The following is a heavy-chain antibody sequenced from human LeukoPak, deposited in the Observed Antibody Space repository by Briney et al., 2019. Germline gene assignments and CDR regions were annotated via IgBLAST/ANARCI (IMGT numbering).Heavy chain of an antibody. V-gene: IGHV1-69*13. D-gene: IGHD1-26*01. CDR1: GGTFSSYA. J-gene: IGHJ3*02. CDR2: IIPIFGTA. CDR3: ARVPELLFAFDI. Sequence: GASVKVSCKASGGTFSSYAISWVRQAPGQGLEWMGGIIPIFGTANYAQKFQGRVTITADESTSTAYMELSSLRSEDTAVYYCARVPELLFAFDIWGQGTMVTVSS.